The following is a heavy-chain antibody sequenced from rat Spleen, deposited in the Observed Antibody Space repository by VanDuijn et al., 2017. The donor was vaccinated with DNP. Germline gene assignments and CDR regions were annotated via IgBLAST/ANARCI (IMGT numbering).Heavy chain of an antibody. D-gene: IGHD1-4*01. CDR1: GYSITSNY. Sequence: EVQLQESGPGLVKPSQSLSLTCSVTGYSITSNYWGWIRKFPGNKMEWIGHINYSGSTGYNPSLKSRISITRDTSKNQFFLQLNSVTTEDTATYYCATSPGPNWFAYWGQGTLVTVSS. V-gene: IGHV3-1*01. CDR3: ATSPGPNWFAY. J-gene: IGHJ3*01. CDR2: INYSGST.